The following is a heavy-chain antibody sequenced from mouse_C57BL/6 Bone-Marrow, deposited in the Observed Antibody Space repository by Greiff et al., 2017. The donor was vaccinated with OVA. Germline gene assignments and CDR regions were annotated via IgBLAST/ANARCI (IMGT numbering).Heavy chain of an antibody. V-gene: IGHV5-9-1*02. Sequence: EVQVVESGEGLVKPGGSLKLSCAASGFTFSSYAMSWVRQTPEKRLEWVAYISSGGDYIYYADTVKGRVTISRDNARNTLYLQMSSLKSEDTAMYYCTRVAGTDWYFDVWGTGTTVTVSS. CDR1: GFTFSSYA. CDR3: TRVAGTDWYFDV. J-gene: IGHJ1*03. D-gene: IGHD3-3*01. CDR2: ISSGGDYI.